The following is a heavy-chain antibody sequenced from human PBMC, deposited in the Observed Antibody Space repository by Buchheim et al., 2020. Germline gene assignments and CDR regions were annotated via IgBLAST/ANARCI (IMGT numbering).Heavy chain of an antibody. V-gene: IGHV1-69*02. D-gene: IGHD1-26*01. CDR2: IIPILGIA. J-gene: IGHJ6*02. CDR3: ASSGAGANYYGMDV. CDR1: GGTFSSYT. Sequence: QVQLVQSGAEVKKPGSSVKVSCKASGGTFSSYTISWVRQAPGQGLEWMGRIIPILGIANYAQKFQGRVTMTRNTSISTAYMELSSLGSEDTAVYYCASSGAGANYYGMDVWGQGTT.